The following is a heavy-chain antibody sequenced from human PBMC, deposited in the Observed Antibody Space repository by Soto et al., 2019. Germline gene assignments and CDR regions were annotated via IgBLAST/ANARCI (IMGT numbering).Heavy chain of an antibody. Sequence: SETLSLTCTVSGGSISSGGYYWSWIRQHPGKGLEWIGYIYYSGSTYYNPSLKSRVTISVDTSKNQFSLKLSSVTAADTAVYYWEGLRQKLDKNFDYCGQGTLVTVSS. CDR3: EGLRQKLDKNFDY. CDR2: IYYSGST. CDR1: GGSISSGGYY. V-gene: IGHV4-31*03. D-gene: IGHD6-13*01. J-gene: IGHJ4*02.